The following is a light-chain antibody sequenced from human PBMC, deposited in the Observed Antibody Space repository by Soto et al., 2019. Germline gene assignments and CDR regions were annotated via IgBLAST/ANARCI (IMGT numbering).Light chain of an antibody. CDR1: QSFSSTF. V-gene: IGKV3-20*01. CDR3: QQYASSVT. J-gene: IGKJ1*01. Sequence: EIVLTQSPGSLSLSPGERATLSCRASQSFSSTFFAWYQQKPGQAPRLLIYGASSRATGIPDRFSGSGSGTDFTLTISRLGPEDFAVYYCQQYASSVTFCQGTKVEIK. CDR2: GAS.